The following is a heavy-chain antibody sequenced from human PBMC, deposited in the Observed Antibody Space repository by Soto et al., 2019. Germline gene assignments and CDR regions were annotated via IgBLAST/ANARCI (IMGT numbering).Heavy chain of an antibody. V-gene: IGHV4-38-2*02. CDR1: GYSISSGYY. Sequence: QVQLQESGPGLVKPSETLSLTCAVSGYSISSGYYWGWIRQPPGKGLEWIGSIYHSGSTYYNPSLKSRVTISVDTSKNQFSLKLSSVTAADTAVYYCARDGKPGLRPPYSYYGMDVWGQGTTVTVSS. CDR2: IYHSGST. J-gene: IGHJ6*02. D-gene: IGHD4-17*01. CDR3: ARDGKPGLRPPYSYYGMDV.